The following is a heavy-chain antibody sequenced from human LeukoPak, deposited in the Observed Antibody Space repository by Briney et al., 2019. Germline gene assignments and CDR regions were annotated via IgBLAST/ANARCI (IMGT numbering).Heavy chain of an antibody. V-gene: IGHV4-39*07. CDR2: IYYGGST. Sequence: SETLSLTCTVSGGSVSSTHYWGWIRQPPGKGLEWIGSIYYGGSTYYNASLRSRVTTSVDTSKNQFSLKLNSVTAADTAVYYCARDGSGLWFDPWGQGTLVTVSS. CDR1: GGSVSSTHY. CDR3: ARDGSGLWFDP. J-gene: IGHJ5*02.